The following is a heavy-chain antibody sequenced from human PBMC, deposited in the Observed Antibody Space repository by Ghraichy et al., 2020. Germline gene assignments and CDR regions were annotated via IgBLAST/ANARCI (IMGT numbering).Heavy chain of an antibody. CDR3: VRLPSNYFFYGLDV. Sequence: ASVKVSCKASGYTFSSYGISWVRQAPGQGLEWMGWISAWNGNADYAQKLQGRVTVTTDTSTRTAYMELSSLRSDDTAVYYCVRLPSNYFFYGLDVWGQGTTVTVSS. V-gene: IGHV1-18*04. CDR1: GYTFSSYG. J-gene: IGHJ6*02. CDR2: ISAWNGNA. D-gene: IGHD4-11*01.